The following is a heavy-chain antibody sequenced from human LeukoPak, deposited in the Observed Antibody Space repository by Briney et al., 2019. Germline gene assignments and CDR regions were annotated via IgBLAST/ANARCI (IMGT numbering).Heavy chain of an antibody. V-gene: IGHV3-48*01. CDR1: GFTFSNYG. CDR2: ISSSGSAK. CDR3: AREVPSYFDY. Sequence: GGSLRLSCAASGFTFSNYGLNWVRQAPGKGLEWVSHISSSGSAKYYADSVKGRFTISRDNAKNSLYLQMNSLRAEDTAVYYCAREVPSYFDYWGQGTLVTVSS. J-gene: IGHJ4*02.